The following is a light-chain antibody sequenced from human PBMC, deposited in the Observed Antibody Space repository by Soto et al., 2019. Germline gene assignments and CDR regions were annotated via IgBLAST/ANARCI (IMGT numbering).Light chain of an antibody. CDR2: GAS. CDR1: QTVRAGY. Sequence: VLTQSPSTLSLSPGERATLSCRARQTVRAGYVAWYQQKSGQAPRLLIFGASSRATGIPERFSGTGSETDFRLTISRLEPEDFEVYYCHQYGSSPPTFGGGTKVELK. J-gene: IGKJ4*01. CDR3: HQYGSSPPT. V-gene: IGKV3-20*01.